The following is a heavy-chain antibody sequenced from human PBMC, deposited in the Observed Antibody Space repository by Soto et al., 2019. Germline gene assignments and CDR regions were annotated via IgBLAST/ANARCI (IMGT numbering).Heavy chain of an antibody. D-gene: IGHD3-22*01. CDR2: IYYSGST. CDR3: ARDSRGYYYGIFDY. J-gene: IGHJ4*02. CDR1: GGSISSYY. Sequence: SETLSLTCTVSGGSISSYYWSWIRQPPGKGLEWIGYIYYSGSTNYNPSLKSRVTISVDTSKNQFSLKLSSVTAADTAVYYCARDSRGYYYGIFDYWGQGTLVTVSS. V-gene: IGHV4-59*01.